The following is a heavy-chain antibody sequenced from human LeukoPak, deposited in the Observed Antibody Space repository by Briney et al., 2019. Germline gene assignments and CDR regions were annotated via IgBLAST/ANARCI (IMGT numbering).Heavy chain of an antibody. CDR2: IKQDGSEK. J-gene: IGHJ5*02. Sequence: GGSLRLSCVASGFTFSSYWMSWVRQAPGKGLEWVANIKQDGSEKYYVDSVKGRFTISRDNAKNSLYLQMNSLRAEDTAVYYCARGIARFRWFDPWGQGTLVTVSS. CDR1: GFTFSSYW. CDR3: ARGIARFRWFDP. V-gene: IGHV3-7*01. D-gene: IGHD3-16*01.